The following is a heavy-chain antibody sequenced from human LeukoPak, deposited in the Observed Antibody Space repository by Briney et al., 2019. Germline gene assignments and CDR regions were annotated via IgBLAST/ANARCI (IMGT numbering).Heavy chain of an antibody. CDR3: ARALLWFGEPSHIDY. CDR1: GYTFSRYG. J-gene: IGHJ4*02. V-gene: IGHV1-18*01. Sequence: GAPVEGFFKASGYTFSRYGIRLVRQAPGKRVWWMGWITAYNDNTNYAQKLQGRVTMTTDTSTSTAYMELRSLRSDDTAVYYCARALLWFGEPSHIDYWGQGTLVTVSS. CDR2: ITAYNDNT. D-gene: IGHD3-10*01.